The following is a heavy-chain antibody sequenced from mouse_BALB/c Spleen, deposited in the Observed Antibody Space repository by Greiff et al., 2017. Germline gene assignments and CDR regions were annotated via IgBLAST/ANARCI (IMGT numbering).Heavy chain of an antibody. J-gene: IGHJ2*01. Sequence: QVQLQQSGAELAKPGASVKMSCKASGYTFTSYWMHWVKQRPGQGLEWIGYINPSTGYTEYNQKFKDKATLTVDKSSSTAYMQLSSLTSEDSAVYCCAGSWGTGGYFDYWGQGTTLTVSA. V-gene: IGHV1-7*01. CDR1: GYTFTSYW. CDR3: AGSWGTGGYFDY. D-gene: IGHD3-3*01. CDR2: INPSTGYT.